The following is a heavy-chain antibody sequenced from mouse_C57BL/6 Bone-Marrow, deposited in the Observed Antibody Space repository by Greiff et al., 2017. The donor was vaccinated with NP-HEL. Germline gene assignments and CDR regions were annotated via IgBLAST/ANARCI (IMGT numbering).Heavy chain of an antibody. CDR2: IHPNSGST. V-gene: IGHV1-64*01. D-gene: IGHD4-1*01. CDR3: ASLGFYWYFDV. CDR1: GYTFTSYW. Sequence: QVQLKQPGAELVKPGASVKLSCKASGYTFTSYWMHWVKQRPGQGLEWIGMIHPNSGSTNYNEKFKSKATLTVDKSSSTAYMQLSSLTSEDSAVYYCASLGFYWYFDVWGTGTTVTVSS. J-gene: IGHJ1*03.